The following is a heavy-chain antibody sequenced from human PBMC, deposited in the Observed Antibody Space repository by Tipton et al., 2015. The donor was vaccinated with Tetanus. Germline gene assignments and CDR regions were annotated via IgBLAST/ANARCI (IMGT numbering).Heavy chain of an antibody. CDR1: GITISRSW. Sequence: SLRLSCAASGITISRSWMIWVRQAPGKGLEFVAKINPDGSHKDYVDSVTGRFSISRDNAMNSLFLQMNSLRAEDTAVYYCVELVESLNHWSHGTLVTVSS. D-gene: IGHD1-26*01. CDR2: INPDGSHK. CDR3: VELVESLNH. V-gene: IGHV3-7*01. J-gene: IGHJ4*03.